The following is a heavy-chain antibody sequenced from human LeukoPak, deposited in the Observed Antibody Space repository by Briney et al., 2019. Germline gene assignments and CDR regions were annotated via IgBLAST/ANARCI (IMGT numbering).Heavy chain of an antibody. V-gene: IGHV1-2*04. D-gene: IGHD3-22*01. J-gene: IGHJ4*02. CDR1: GYTFTGYY. Sequence: ASVTVSCKASGYTFTGYYMHWVRQAPGQGLEWMGWINPNSGGTNYAQKFQGWVTMTRDTSISTAYMELSRLRSDDTAVYYCARWMDYYDSSGYRDIYFDYWGQGTLVTVSS. CDR2: INPNSGGT. CDR3: ARWMDYYDSSGYRDIYFDY.